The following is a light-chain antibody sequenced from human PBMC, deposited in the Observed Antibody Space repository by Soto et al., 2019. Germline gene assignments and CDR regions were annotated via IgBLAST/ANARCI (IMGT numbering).Light chain of an antibody. Sequence: EIVLTQSPATLSLSPGERATLSCRASQSVSSYLAWYQQKPGQAPRLLIYDASNRATGLPARFSGSGSGTDFTLTISSLEPEDFAVYYCQQYNNWLSITFGQGTRLEIK. CDR1: QSVSSY. J-gene: IGKJ5*01. V-gene: IGKV3-11*01. CDR3: QQYNNWLSIT. CDR2: DAS.